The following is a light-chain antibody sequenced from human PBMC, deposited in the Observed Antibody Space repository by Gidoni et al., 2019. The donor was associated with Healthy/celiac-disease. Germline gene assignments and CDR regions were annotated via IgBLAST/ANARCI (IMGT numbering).Light chain of an antibody. CDR1: QNVSSY. CDR3: QQRSNWPPGYT. Sequence: IVLTQSPATLSLSPGERATLSCRASQNVSSYLAWYQQKPGQAPRLLIYDASNRATGIPARFSGSGSGTDFTLTISSLEPEDFAVYYCQQRSNWPPGYTFGQGTKLEIK. CDR2: DAS. J-gene: IGKJ2*01. V-gene: IGKV3-11*01.